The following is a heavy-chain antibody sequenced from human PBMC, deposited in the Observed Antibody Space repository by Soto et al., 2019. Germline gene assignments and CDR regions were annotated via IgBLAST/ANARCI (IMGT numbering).Heavy chain of an antibody. CDR3: TTHDYGDYVVGAEYYYHGMDV. V-gene: IGHV3-73*01. CDR1: GFTFSGSA. CDR2: IRSKANSYAT. Sequence: GGSLRLSCAASGFTFSGSAMHWVRQASGKGLEWVGRIRSKANSYATAYAASVKGRFTISRDDSKNTAYLQMNSLKTEDTAVYYCTTHDYGDYVVGAEYYYHGMDVWGQGTTVTVSS. J-gene: IGHJ6*02. D-gene: IGHD4-17*01.